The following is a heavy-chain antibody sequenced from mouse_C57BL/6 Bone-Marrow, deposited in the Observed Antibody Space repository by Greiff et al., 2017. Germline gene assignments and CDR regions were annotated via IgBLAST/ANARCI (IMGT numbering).Heavy chain of an antibody. CDR1: GFTFSDAW. V-gene: IGHV6-6*01. D-gene: IGHD2-3*01. J-gene: IGHJ3*01. CDR3: TRSIYDGYYKFAY. Sequence: DVQLVESGGGLVQPGGSMKLSCAASGFTFSDAWMDWVRQSPEKGLEWVAEIRNKANNHATYYAESVKGRFTISRDDSKSSVYLQMNSLRAEYTVIYYCTRSIYDGYYKFAYWGQGTLVTVSA. CDR2: IRNKANNHAT.